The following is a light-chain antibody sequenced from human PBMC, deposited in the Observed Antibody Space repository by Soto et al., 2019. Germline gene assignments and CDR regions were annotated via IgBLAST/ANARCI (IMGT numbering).Light chain of an antibody. CDR1: SSDVGSYNR. Sequence: QSALTQPPSVSGSPGQSVAISCSGTSSDVGSYNRVSWYQQPPGTAPKLMIYDVSNRPSGVPDRFSGSKSGNTASLTISGLQAEDEADYYGSSFTTSSTYVFGTGTKVTVL. CDR2: DVS. J-gene: IGLJ1*01. V-gene: IGLV2-18*02. CDR3: SSFTTSSTYV.